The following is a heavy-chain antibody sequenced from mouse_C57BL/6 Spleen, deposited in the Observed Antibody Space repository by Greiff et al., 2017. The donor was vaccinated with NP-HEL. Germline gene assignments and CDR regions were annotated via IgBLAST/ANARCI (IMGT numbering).Heavy chain of an antibody. V-gene: IGHV8-12*01. D-gene: IGHD6-1*01. CDR2: IYWDDDK. CDR1: GFSLSTSGMG. CDR3: ARSPHNGHYAMDY. Sequence: QVTLKESGPGILQSSQTLSLTCSFSGFSLSTSGMGVSWIRQPPGKGLEWLAHIYWDDDKRYNPSLKRRLSISKDTSRNQVFLKITGVDTADTATYYCARSPHNGHYAMDYWGQGTSVTVSS. J-gene: IGHJ4*01.